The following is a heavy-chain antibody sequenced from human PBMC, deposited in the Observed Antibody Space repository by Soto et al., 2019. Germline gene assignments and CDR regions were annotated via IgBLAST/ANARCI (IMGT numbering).Heavy chain of an antibody. CDR2: VSIGGST. D-gene: IGHD2-15*01. V-gene: IGHV3-23*01. CDR1: GFTFSSYA. CDR3: AKRRGAGGHFDY. J-gene: IGHJ4*02. Sequence: PGGSLRLSCAASGFTFSSYAMGWVRQGPGKGLEWVAVVSIGGSTHYADSVRGRFTISRDNSKNTLSLQMNSLTAEDTAVYFCAKRRGAGGHFDYWGQGALVTVCS.